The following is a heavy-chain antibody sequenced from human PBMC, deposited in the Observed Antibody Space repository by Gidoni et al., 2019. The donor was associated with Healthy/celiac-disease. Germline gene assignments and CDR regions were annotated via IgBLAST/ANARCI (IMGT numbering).Heavy chain of an antibody. V-gene: IGHV3-23*01. CDR1: RFTFSSYA. Sequence: EVQLLESGGGLVQPGGSLRLSCAASRFTFSSYAMSWFRQAPGTGLEWVSAISGSGGSTYYADSVKGRFTITRDNSKNTLYLQMNSLRAEDTAVYYCAKDVGLADWGQGTLVTVSS. CDR3: AKDVGLAD. J-gene: IGHJ4*02. D-gene: IGHD6-13*01. CDR2: ISGSGGST.